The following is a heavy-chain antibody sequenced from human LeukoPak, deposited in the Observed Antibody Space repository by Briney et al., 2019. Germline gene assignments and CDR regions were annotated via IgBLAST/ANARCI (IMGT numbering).Heavy chain of an antibody. CDR2: IYYSGST. D-gene: IGHD3-10*01. V-gene: IGHV4-39*07. J-gene: IGHJ3*02. CDR1: GGSISSSSY. Sequence: SETLSLTCTVSGGSISSSSYWGWIRQPPGKGLEWIGNIYYSGSTNYNPSLKSRVTISVDTSKNQFSLKLSSVTAADTAVYYCARVTEFLNAFDIWGQGTMVTVSS. CDR3: ARVTEFLNAFDI.